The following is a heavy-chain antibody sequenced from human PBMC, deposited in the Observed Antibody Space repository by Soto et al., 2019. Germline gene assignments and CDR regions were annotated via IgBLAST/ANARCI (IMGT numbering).Heavy chain of an antibody. D-gene: IGHD6-13*01. J-gene: IGHJ4*02. CDR3: ERLVRRAAAGEGGYFFDY. CDR2: IYYSGST. V-gene: IGHV4-59*08. Sequence: SETLSLTCTVSGVSINAYYWSWIRQPPGKGLEWIGYIYYSGSTNYNPSLKSRVTISVDTSKNQFSLKLSSVAATVSALFYFERLVRRAAAGEGGYFFDYWGQGPLVTVSS. CDR1: GVSINAYY.